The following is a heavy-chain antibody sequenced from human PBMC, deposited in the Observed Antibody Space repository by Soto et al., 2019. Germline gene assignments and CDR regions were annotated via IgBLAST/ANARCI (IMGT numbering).Heavy chain of an antibody. D-gene: IGHD6-13*01. Sequence: GGSLRLSCAASGFTFSTYWLSWVRQAPGKGLEWVANINQDGSEKSYVDSVKGRFTISRDNAKKSLYLQMNSLRAEDTAVYYCARSNKAGGFDYWGQGTLVTVSS. CDR2: INQDGSEK. CDR3: ARSNKAGGFDY. J-gene: IGHJ4*02. V-gene: IGHV3-7*01. CDR1: GFTFSTYW.